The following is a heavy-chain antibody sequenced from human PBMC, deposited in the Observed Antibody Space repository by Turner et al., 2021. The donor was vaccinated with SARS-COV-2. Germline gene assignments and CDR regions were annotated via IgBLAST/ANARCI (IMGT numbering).Heavy chain of an antibody. Sequence: EVQLVESGGGLIQPGGSLRLSCAASGFTVSSNYMSWVRQAPGKGLEWVSGISWNSGSIGYADSVKGRFTISRDNAKNSLYLQMNSLRAEDTALYYCAKDRATGYYYYGMDVWGQGTTVTVSS. CDR2: ISWNSGSI. CDR1: GFTVSSNY. V-gene: IGHV3-9*01. D-gene: IGHD5-12*01. J-gene: IGHJ6*02. CDR3: AKDRATGYYYYGMDV.